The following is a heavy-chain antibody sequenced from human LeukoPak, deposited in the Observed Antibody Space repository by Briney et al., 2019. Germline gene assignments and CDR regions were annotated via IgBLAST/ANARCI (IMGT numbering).Heavy chain of an antibody. CDR2: ISWNSGSI. J-gene: IGHJ4*02. Sequence: GGSLRLSCAASGFTFDDYAMHWVRQAPGKGLEWVSGISWNSGSIGYADSVKGRFTISRDNAKNSLYLQMNSLRAEDTALYYCAKDVFTMVRGVLEYWGQGTLVTVSS. V-gene: IGHV3-9*01. CDR3: AKDVFTMVRGVLEY. CDR1: GFTFDDYA. D-gene: IGHD3-10*01.